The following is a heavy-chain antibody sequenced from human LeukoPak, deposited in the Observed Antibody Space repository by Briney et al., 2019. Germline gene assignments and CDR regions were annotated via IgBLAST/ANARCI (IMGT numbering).Heavy chain of an antibody. CDR3: ARGQQPFDP. CDR2: IYYSGST. D-gene: IGHD1-1*01. Sequence: SETLSLTCTVSGGSISSYYWSWIRQPPGKGLEWIGYIYYSGSTNYNPSHKSRVTISVDTSKNQFSLKLSSVTAADTAVYYCARGQQPFDPWGQGTLVTVSS. CDR1: GGSISSYY. J-gene: IGHJ5*02. V-gene: IGHV4-59*01.